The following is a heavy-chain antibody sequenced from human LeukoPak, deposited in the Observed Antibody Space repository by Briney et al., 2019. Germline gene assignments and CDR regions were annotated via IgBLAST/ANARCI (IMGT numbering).Heavy chain of an antibody. V-gene: IGHV1-2*02. D-gene: IGHD6-25*01. CDR1: GYTFTGYY. J-gene: IGHJ4*02. CDR2: IDPNSGGT. CDR3: ARASGGYPGDY. Sequence: ASVKVSCKASGYTFTGYYMHWVRQAPGQGLEWMGWIDPNSGGTNYAQKFQGRVTKTRDTSISTVYMELSSLRSDDTAVYYCARASGGYPGDYWGQGTLVTVSS.